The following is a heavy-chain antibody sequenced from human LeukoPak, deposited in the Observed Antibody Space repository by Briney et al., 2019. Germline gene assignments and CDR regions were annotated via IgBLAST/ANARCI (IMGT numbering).Heavy chain of an antibody. J-gene: IGHJ3*02. V-gene: IGHV3-23*01. D-gene: IGHD3-22*01. Sequence: PGGSLRLSCAASGFTFDDYAMSWVRQAPGKGLEWVSAISGSTGNTYYADSVKGRFTISRDNSKNTVYLQMNSLRAEDTAVYYCAKDPPYYYDSSGYGGGAFDIWGQGTMVTVSS. CDR1: GFTFDDYA. CDR2: ISGSTGNT. CDR3: AKDPPYYYDSSGYGGGAFDI.